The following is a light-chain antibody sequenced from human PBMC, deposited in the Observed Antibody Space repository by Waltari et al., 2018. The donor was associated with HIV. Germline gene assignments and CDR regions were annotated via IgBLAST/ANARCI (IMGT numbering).Light chain of an antibody. CDR2: GNT. CDR3: CSYVGLGTWV. CDR1: SSNIGAGYH. V-gene: IGLV1-40*01. J-gene: IGLJ3*02. Sequence: QSVLTQPPSVSGAPGQRVAISCTGTSSNIGAGYHVHWYQHLPGTAPKLLIYGNTVRPSGVSDRFSGSKSGNTASLTISGLQAEDEGDYYCCSYVGLGTWVFGRGTKLTVL.